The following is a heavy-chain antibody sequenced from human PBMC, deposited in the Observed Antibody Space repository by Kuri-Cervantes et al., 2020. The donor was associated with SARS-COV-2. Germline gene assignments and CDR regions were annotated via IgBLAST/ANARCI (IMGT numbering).Heavy chain of an antibody. CDR2: ISGSVRYI. CDR1: GLTFKSYT. CDR3: ARVAGEGPIYYYYMDV. Sequence: AGSMRLAWVLSGLTFKSYTMIWVRQAPGKALEWVSSISGSVRYIYYADALKGRFTISRDDAKNSLYLQMNSLRGEDTAVYYCARVAGEGPIYYYYMDVWGKGTTVTVSS. V-gene: IGHV3-21*01. D-gene: IGHD2-21*01. J-gene: IGHJ6*03.